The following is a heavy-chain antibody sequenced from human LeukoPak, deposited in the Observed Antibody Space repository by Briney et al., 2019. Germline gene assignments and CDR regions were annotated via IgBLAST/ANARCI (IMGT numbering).Heavy chain of an antibody. V-gene: IGHV1-69*01. J-gene: IGHJ4*02. CDR2: IIPILGTA. CDR1: GGTFSRYA. CDR3: ASTIFGVVMGLDY. D-gene: IGHD3-3*01. Sequence: SVKVSCKASGGTFSRYAISWVRQAPGQGLEWMGGIIPILGTANYAQKFQGRVTITADEPTSTAYMEMSSLRSEDTAVCYCASTIFGVVMGLDYWGQGTLVTVSS.